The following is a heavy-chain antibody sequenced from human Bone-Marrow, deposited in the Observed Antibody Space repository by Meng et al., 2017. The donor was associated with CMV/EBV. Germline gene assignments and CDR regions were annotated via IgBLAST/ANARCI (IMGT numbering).Heavy chain of an antibody. D-gene: IGHD6-19*01. CDR2: TYYRSKWYN. V-gene: IGHV6-1*01. CDR1: GTSVSSNSAA. CDR3: SRDGWRSDYYGMDV. Sequence: SQTLPLTWVISGTSVSSNSAAWNWIRQSPSRGLEWLGRTYYRSKWYNDYAVSVKSRITINPDTSKNQFSLQLNSVTPEDTAVYYCSRDGWRSDYYGMDVWGQGTTVTVSS. J-gene: IGHJ6*02.